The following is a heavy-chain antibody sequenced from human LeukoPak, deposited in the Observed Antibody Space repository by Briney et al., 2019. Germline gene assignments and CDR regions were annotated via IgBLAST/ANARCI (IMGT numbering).Heavy chain of an antibody. J-gene: IGHJ4*02. V-gene: IGHV3-74*01. CDR3: ASSPVTFGGVIVWRFDY. CDR2: IYNDGSST. D-gene: IGHD3-16*02. Sequence: GGSLRLSCAASRFTFSNYWMHWVRQAPGKGLVWVSRIYNDGSSTSYADSVKGRFTISRDNAKSTLYLQMNSLRAEDTAVYYCASSPVTFGGVIVWRFDYWGQGTLVTVPS. CDR1: RFTFSNYW.